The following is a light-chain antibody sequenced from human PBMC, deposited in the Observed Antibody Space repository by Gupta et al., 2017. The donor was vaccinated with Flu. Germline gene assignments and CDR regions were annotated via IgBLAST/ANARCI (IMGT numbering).Light chain of an antibody. CDR1: QSLTSSY. CDR3: QQYGSSPIT. J-gene: IGKJ5*01. CDR2: GAS. Sequence: ELVLTQSPGTLSLSPGERATLSCRASQSLTSSYLAWHQQKTGQAPRLLSYGASSRATGIPDRFSGSGSGTDFTLTISRLEPEDFAVYYCQQYGSSPITFGQGTRLEIK. V-gene: IGKV3-20*01.